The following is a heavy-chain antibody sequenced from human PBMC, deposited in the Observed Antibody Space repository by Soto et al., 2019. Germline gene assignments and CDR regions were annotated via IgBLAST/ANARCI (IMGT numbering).Heavy chain of an antibody. J-gene: IGHJ2*01. Sequence: QVQLVQSGAEVKKYGSSVKVSCKASGGTFSRYAISWVRQAPGQGLEWMGGITPMFGTANYAQRFQGRATITADESTSTAYMQLSSLRSDDTAVYYCAQTLGLAVAGPGRFDHWGRGTLVTVSS. CDR3: AQTLGLAVAGPGRFDH. V-gene: IGHV1-69*12. D-gene: IGHD6-19*01. CDR1: GGTFSRYA. CDR2: ITPMFGTA.